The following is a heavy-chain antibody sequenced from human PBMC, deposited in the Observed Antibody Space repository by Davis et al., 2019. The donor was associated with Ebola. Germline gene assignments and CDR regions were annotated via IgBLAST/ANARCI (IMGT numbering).Heavy chain of an antibody. J-gene: IGHJ4*02. V-gene: IGHV4-31*03. CDR1: GGSISSGDYY. CDR2: IYHTGSA. D-gene: IGHD5-12*01. CDR3: ARDPGGYDHFDY. Sequence: PSETLSLTCTVSGGSISSGDYYWSWIRQHPENGLEFIAYIYHTGSAYYNPSLKSRVTISVDTSNNQFSLRLSSVTAADSALYYCARDPGGYDHFDYWGQGTLVTVSS.